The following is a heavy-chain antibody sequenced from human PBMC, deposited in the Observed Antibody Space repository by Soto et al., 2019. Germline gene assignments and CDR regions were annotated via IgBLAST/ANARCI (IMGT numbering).Heavy chain of an antibody. D-gene: IGHD6-19*01. V-gene: IGHV4-59*05. J-gene: IGHJ6*02. CDR3: AKPAVAGTLGYYGMDV. CDR2: IYYSGST. CDR1: GGSIYTYY. Sequence: SETLSLTCNVSGGSIYTYYWNWIRQPPGKGLEWIGSIYYSGSTYYNPSLKSRVTISVDTSKNQFSLRAEDTAVYYCAKPAVAGTLGYYGMDVWGQGTTVTAP.